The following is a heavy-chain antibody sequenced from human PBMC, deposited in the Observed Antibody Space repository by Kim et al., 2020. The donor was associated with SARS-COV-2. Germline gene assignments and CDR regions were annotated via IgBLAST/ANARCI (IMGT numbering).Heavy chain of an antibody. J-gene: IGHJ6*02. D-gene: IGHD3-10*01. CDR2: MSYDGGKK. CDR1: GFTLNSYS. Sequence: GGSLRLSCAVSGFTLNSYSMHWVRQAPGKGLEWVAVMSYDGGKKYYAESVKGRFTISRDSSQNTLYLQMNNLGPEDTAVYFCARDQQVRRNIVLYYFGMDIWGQGTTVTVS. V-gene: IGHV3-30-3*01. CDR3: ARDQQVRRNIVLYYFGMDI.